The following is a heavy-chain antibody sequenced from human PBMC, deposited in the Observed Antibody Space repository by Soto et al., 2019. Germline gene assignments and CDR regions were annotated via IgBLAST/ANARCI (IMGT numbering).Heavy chain of an antibody. J-gene: IGHJ5*02. D-gene: IGHD3-22*01. Sequence: SETLSLTCTVSGASISSSSYYWGWIRQPPGRGREWIGSIYYSGSTYAHPSPKSRVTQTVDTSKNRFSLKLSSVTAADTAVYYCARLFYDSRGYYWFDVWGRGTLVTVSS. CDR2: IYYSGST. CDR3: ARLFYDSRGYYWFDV. V-gene: IGHV4-39*01. CDR1: GASISSSSYY.